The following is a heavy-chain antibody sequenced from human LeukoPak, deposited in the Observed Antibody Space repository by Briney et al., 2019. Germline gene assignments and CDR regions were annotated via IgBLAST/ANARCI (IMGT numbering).Heavy chain of an antibody. V-gene: IGHV4-34*01. J-gene: IGHJ4*02. Sequence: SETLSLTCAVYGGSFSGYYWSWIRQPPGKGLEWIGEINHSGSTNYNPSLKSRVTISVDTSKNQFSLKLSSVTAADTAVYYCARVTAGDNDYWGRGTLVTVSS. CDR3: ARVTAGDNDY. D-gene: IGHD2-21*01. CDR2: INHSGST. CDR1: GGSFSGYY.